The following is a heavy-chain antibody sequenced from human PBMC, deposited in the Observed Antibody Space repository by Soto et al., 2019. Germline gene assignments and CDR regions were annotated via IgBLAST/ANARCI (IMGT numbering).Heavy chain of an antibody. CDR3: ARVPPWGNAAGDYYIQHYDA. CDR1: GFTFTSYA. D-gene: IGHD3-10*01. CDR2: INGGSGNT. V-gene: IGHV1-3*01. Sequence: ASVKVSCKSSGFTFTSYAIHWLRQAPGQRPQWMGWINGGSGNTKYSQDFQGRVTFTRDTFATTAYLELSSLRSEDTAVYYCARVPPWGNAAGDYYIQHYDAWGQGTPVTVSS. J-gene: IGHJ5*02.